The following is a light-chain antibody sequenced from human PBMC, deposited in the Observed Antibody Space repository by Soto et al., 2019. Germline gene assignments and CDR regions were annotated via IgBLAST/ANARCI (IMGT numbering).Light chain of an antibody. CDR2: AAS. V-gene: IGKV1-39*01. Sequence: DILMTQSPSSLSASVGDRVTIICRASQTISTYLNWYQQKPGRAPKLLIYAASSLQSGVPSRFSGSGSGSDFTLTISSLQPEDFATFYCQQSYSTPQTFGQGTKVEIK. J-gene: IGKJ1*01. CDR3: QQSYSTPQT. CDR1: QTISTY.